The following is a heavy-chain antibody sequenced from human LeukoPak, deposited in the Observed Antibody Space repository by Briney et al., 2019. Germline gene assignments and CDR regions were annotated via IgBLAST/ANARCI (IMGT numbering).Heavy chain of an antibody. J-gene: IGHJ4*02. V-gene: IGHV1-46*01. CDR3: VRHLMQFTGLAY. CDR1: GDTFTTSH. CDR2: INPSGGST. Sequence: GASVKVSCKASGDTFTTSHMHWVRQAPGQGLEWMGKINPSGGSTTYAQQFQGRVSMTRDLSMSTVYMELSSLRSEDTAVYYCVRHLMQFTGLAYWGQGTLVTVSS. D-gene: IGHD2-8*02.